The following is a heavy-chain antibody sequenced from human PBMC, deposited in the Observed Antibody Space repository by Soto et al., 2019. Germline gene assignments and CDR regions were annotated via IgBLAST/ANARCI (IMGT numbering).Heavy chain of an antibody. J-gene: IGHJ6*02. Sequence: QVQLVESGGGEVQPGRSLTISCAASGFTFSTYGMHWVRQTPGKGLEWVAVISYDGTNKFYSDSVKGRFTISRDNFKNPLTLQMNSQRADDTAVYSCAKDLQSYGDYDYYCYGMDVWGLGTRVTVSS. CDR2: ISYDGTNK. CDR3: AKDLQSYGDYDYYCYGMDV. D-gene: IGHD4-17*01. V-gene: IGHV3-30*18. CDR1: GFTFSTYG.